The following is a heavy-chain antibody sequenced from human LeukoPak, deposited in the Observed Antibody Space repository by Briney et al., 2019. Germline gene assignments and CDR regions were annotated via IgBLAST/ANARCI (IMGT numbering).Heavy chain of an antibody. Sequence: PGGSLTLSCAASGFTFSNYAMNWVRQAPGKGLQWVSGISGSGGSTYYADPVKGRFTIFRDNSKNTLYLQMNSLRAEDTAVYYCAKESKSNYYQYYGMDVWGQGTTVTVSS. CDR2: ISGSGGST. V-gene: IGHV3-23*01. CDR1: GFTFSNYA. CDR3: AKESKSNYYQYYGMDV. J-gene: IGHJ6*02.